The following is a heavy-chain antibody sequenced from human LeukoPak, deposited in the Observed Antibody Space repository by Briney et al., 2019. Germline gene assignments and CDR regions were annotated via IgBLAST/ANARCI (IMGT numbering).Heavy chain of an antibody. V-gene: IGHV4-39*01. J-gene: IGHJ4*02. CDR2: IYYIGST. Sequence: PSETLSLTCTFSVGSISSISYYWAWIRQPPGKGLEWIGSIYYIGSTYYNRSLKIRVTISVDTAKNQFSLKLSSVTAADTAVYYCARHRRSGYSLFAYWGQGPLVTVSS. CDR3: ARHRRSGYSLFAY. D-gene: IGHD3-22*01. CDR1: VGSISSISYY.